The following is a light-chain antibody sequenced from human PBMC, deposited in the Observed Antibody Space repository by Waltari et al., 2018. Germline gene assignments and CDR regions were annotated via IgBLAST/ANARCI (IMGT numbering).Light chain of an antibody. J-gene: IGLJ2*01. CDR1: TLRRYS. CDR2: GPD. V-gene: IGLV3-19*01. Sequence: SSDPTQDPSVSVALGQTVRITCQGDTLRRYSASWYPQRPGQAPKLVLYGPDIRPSGIPDRFSGSTSGNTASLTITGAQAEDEADYYCHSRETFSTRLFGGGTRLTV. CDR3: HSRETFSTRL.